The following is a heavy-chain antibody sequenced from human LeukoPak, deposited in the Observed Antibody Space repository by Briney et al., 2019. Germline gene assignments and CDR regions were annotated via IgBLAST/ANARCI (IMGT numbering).Heavy chain of an antibody. CDR3: ANLYDFWSGFIPTTDY. D-gene: IGHD3-3*01. V-gene: IGHV3-9*01. CDR1: GFTFDDYA. Sequence: PGRSLRLSCAASGFTFDDYAMHWVRQAPGKGLEWVSGISWNSGSIGYADSVKGRFTISRDNSKNTLYLQMNSLRAEDTAVYYCANLYDFWSGFIPTTDYWGQGTLVTVSS. CDR2: ISWNSGSI. J-gene: IGHJ4*02.